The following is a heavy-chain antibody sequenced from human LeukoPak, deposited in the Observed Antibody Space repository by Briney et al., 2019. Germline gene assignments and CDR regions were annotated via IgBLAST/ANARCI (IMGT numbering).Heavy chain of an antibody. CDR1: GFTFSSYS. Sequence: GGSLRLSCAASGFTFSSYSMNWVRQAPGKGLEWVSSISSSSSYIYYADSVKGRFTISRDNAKNSLYLQMNSLRAEDTAVYYCARRRTWFGELLYYFDYWGQGTLVTVSS. J-gene: IGHJ4*02. CDR2: ISSSSSYI. CDR3: ARRRTWFGELLYYFDY. V-gene: IGHV3-21*01. D-gene: IGHD3-10*01.